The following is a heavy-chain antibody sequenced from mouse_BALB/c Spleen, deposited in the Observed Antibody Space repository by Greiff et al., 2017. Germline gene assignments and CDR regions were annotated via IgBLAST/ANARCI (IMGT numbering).Heavy chain of an antibody. CDR2: ISYSGST. D-gene: IGHD2-1*01. CDR1: GDSITSGY. CDR3: ARTVGNYYYFDY. J-gene: IGHJ2*01. V-gene: IGHV3-8*02. Sequence: EVMLVESGPSLVKPSQTLSLTCSVTGDSITSGYWNWIRKFPGNKLEYMGYISYSGSTYYNPSLKSRISITRDTSKNQYYLQLNSVTTEDTATYYCARTVGNYYYFDYWGQGTTLTVSS.